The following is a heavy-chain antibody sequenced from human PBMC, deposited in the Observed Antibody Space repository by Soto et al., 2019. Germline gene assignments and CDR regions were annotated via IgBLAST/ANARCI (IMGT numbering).Heavy chain of an antibody. CDR2: VHYSGST. D-gene: IGHD5-12*01. CDR1: WGSSGSGGDH. J-gene: IGHJ4*02. V-gene: IGHV4-39*07. CDR3: ASGGYDSLGAVRPLDY. Sequence: LSVPCSVAWGSSGSGGDHRIWKHQPPGKDLEWLASVHYSGSTHYNPSLKSRVTISVDKSKNQFSLKLSSVTAADTAVYYCASGGYDSLGAVRPLDYWGQGTLVTVSS.